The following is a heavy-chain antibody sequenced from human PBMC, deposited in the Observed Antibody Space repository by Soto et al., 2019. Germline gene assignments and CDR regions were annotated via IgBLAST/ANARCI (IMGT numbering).Heavy chain of an antibody. D-gene: IGHD5-12*01. J-gene: IGHJ4*02. CDR1: GFTFSNAW. CDR2: VKSKNDGGTT. V-gene: IGHV3-15*07. CDR3: ARDRTSGYSGYISEFGFDY. Sequence: GGSLRLSCAASGFTFSNAWINWVRQTPGRGLEWVGRVKSKNDGGTTDFAAPVKGRFAISRDDSKNMVYLEMNSLQTEDTAMYYCARDRTSGYSGYISEFGFDYWGQGTLVTVSA.